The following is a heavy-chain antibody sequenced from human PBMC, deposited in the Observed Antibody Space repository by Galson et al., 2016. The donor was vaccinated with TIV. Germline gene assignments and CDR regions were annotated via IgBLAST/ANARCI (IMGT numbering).Heavy chain of an antibody. CDR1: GGYISSRNW. CDR3: ARDRDVAISGVTYYTGMDV. V-gene: IGHV4-4*02. CDR2: ISDSGST. D-gene: IGHD3-3*01. J-gene: IGHJ6*02. Sequence: TLSLTCAVSGGYISSRNWWTWVRQPPGKGLEWIGEISDSGSTNYNPSLKSRVTMSVDKSKNQFSLRLSSVTAADTAIYYCARDRDVAISGVTYYTGMDVWGQGTTVTVSS.